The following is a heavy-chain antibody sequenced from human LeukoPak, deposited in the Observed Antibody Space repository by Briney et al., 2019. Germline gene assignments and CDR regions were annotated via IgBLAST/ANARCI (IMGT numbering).Heavy chain of an antibody. J-gene: IGHJ2*01. D-gene: IGHD7-27*01. V-gene: IGHV4-59*08. CDR2: IYYSGST. Sequence: SETLSLTCTVSGGSISSYYWSWIRQPPGKGLEWIGYIYYSGSTNYNPSLKSRVTISVDTSENQFSLKLGSVTAADTAVYYCARRTNWGSGLPSYRYFDLWGRGTLVTVSS. CDR3: ARRTNWGSGLPSYRYFDL. CDR1: GGSISSYY.